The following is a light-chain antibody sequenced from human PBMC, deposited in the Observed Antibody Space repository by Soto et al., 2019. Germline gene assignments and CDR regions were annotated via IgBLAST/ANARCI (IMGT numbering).Light chain of an antibody. Sequence: EIVLPQSPATLSLSTGERAALSCRASETISKSLAWNQQRRGQPPRLLMYDVSSRASDLPARFSGSGSGTDFTLTISSLEPEDFAIYYCQQRINWPFTVGPGTKV. CDR1: ETISKS. V-gene: IGKV3-11*01. CDR2: DVS. CDR3: QQRINWPFT. J-gene: IGKJ3*01.